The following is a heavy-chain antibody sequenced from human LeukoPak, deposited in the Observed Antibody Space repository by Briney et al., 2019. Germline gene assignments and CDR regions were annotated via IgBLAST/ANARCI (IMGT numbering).Heavy chain of an antibody. J-gene: IGHJ4*02. V-gene: IGHV4-34*01. D-gene: IGHD3-10*01. CDR3: ARDPKYGLDY. Sequence: PSETLSLTCTVSGGSISSYYWSWIRQPPGKGLEWIGEINHSGSTNYNPSLKSRVTISVDTSKNQFSLKLSSVTAADTAVYYCARDPKYGLDYWGQGTLVTVSS. CDR1: GGSISSYY. CDR2: INHSGST.